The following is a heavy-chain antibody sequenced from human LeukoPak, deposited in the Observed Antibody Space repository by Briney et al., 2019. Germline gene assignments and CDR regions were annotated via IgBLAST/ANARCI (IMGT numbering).Heavy chain of an antibody. CDR1: GFTFSTYW. CDR3: ARNQRRLDY. J-gene: IGHJ4*02. CDR2: IKQDGSEK. D-gene: IGHD1-14*01. Sequence: GGSLRLSCAASGFTFSTYWMSWVRQAPGKGLELVANIKQDGSEKYYVDSVKGRFTISRDNAKTSLYLQVNSLRAEVTAVYYCARNQRRLDYWGQGTLVTVFS. V-gene: IGHV3-7*01.